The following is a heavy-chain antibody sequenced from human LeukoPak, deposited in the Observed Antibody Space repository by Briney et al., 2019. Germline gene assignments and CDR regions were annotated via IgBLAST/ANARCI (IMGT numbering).Heavy chain of an antibody. D-gene: IGHD6-13*01. V-gene: IGHV1-2*02. CDR1: GETFTGGY. CDR3: ARAYGTSWYYFDC. CDR2: INPNSGGT. J-gene: IGHJ4*02. Sequence: ASVKVSCKASGETFTGGYMHWVRQAPGQGLEWMGWINPNSGGTNYAQKFQGRVTMTRDTSISTAYMELTRLRSDDTAVYYCARAYGTSWYYFDCWGQGTLVTVSS.